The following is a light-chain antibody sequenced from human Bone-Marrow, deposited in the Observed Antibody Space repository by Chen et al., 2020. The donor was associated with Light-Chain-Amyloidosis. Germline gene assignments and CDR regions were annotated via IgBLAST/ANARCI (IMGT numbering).Light chain of an antibody. CDR3: KQYKSYPWT. J-gene: IGKJ1*01. Sequence: DIQMTQSPSTLSASVGDRVTITCRASQSISYWLAWYQQKPGKAPKLLIYDASSLESGVPSRFSGSGSGTEFTLTISSLQPDDFASYYCKQYKSYPWTFGQGTKVEIK. CDR2: DAS. V-gene: IGKV1-5*01. CDR1: QSISYW.